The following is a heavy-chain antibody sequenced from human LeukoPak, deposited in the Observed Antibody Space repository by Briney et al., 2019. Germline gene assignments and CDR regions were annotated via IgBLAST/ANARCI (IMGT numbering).Heavy chain of an antibody. CDR2: MNPNSGNT. V-gene: IGHV1-8*03. Sequence: GASVKVSSKASGYTFTSYDINWVRQATGQGLEWMGWMNPNSGNTGYAQKFQGRVTITRNTSISTAYMELSSLRSEDTAVYYCARWSTFGGAAADYWGQGTLVTVSS. CDR1: GYTFTSYD. CDR3: ARWSTFGGAAADY. D-gene: IGHD3-16*01. J-gene: IGHJ4*02.